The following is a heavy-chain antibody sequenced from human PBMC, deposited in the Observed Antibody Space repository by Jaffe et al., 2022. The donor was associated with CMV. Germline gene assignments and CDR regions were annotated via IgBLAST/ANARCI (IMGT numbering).Heavy chain of an antibody. D-gene: IGHD2-21*02. J-gene: IGHJ4*02. Sequence: EVQLVESGGGLVQPGGSLRLSCAASGFTVSSNYMSWVRQAPGKGLEWVSVIYSGGSTYYADSVKGRFTISRDNSKNTLYLQMNSLRAEDTAVYYCARGGCGGDCWYFDYWGQGTLVTVSS. CDR3: ARGGCGGDCWYFDY. V-gene: IGHV3-66*01. CDR1: GFTVSSNY. CDR2: IYSGGST.